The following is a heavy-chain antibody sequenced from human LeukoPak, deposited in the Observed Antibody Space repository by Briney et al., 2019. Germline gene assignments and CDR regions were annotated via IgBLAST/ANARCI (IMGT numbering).Heavy chain of an antibody. CDR3: ARGRYYGDVYYYYYMDV. J-gene: IGHJ6*03. V-gene: IGHV1-46*01. CDR1: GYTFTSYY. Sequence: ASVKVSCKASGYTFTSYYLQWVRQAPGQGLEWMGIINPSGGNTSYAQKFQGRVTMTRDMSTSTVYMELSSLRSEDTAVYYCARGRYYGDVYYYYYMDVWGKGTTVTISS. D-gene: IGHD4-17*01. CDR2: INPSGGNT.